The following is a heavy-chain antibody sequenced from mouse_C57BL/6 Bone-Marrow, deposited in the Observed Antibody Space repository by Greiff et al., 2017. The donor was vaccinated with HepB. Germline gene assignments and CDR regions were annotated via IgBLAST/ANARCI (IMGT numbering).Heavy chain of an antibody. D-gene: IGHD1-1*01. CDR2: INPSSGYT. CDR3: ARYGSRNY. V-gene: IGHV1-4*01. CDR1: GYTFTSYT. J-gene: IGHJ2*01. Sequence: QVQLKESGAELARPGASVKMSCKASGYTFTSYTMHWVKQRPGQGLEWIGYINPSSGYTKYNQKFKDKATLTADKSSSTAYMQLSSLTSEDYAVYYCARYGSRNYWGQGTTLTVSS.